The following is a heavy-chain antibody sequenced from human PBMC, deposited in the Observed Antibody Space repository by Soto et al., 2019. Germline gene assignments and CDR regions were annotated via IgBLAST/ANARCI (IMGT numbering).Heavy chain of an antibody. J-gene: IGHJ6*02. Sequence: QVQLVQSGAEVKKPGSSVKVSCKASGCTFTSYAINWVRQAPGQGLEWLGGIIPIYGTANYAQKFQGRVTITADESSRQACMEPSSLRSEDTAVYYCARERYRVYGDTVLNYYYYGMDVWGQGTTVTVS. CDR2: IIPIYGTA. CDR1: GCTFTSYA. CDR3: ARERYRVYGDTVLNYYYYGMDV. D-gene: IGHD4-17*01. V-gene: IGHV1-69*12.